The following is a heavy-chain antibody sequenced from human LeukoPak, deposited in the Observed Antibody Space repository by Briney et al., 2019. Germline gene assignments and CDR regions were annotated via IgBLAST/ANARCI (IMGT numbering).Heavy chain of an antibody. CDR2: IIPIFGTA. CDR3: ARNTYGYKFSMDV. V-gene: IGHV1-69*01. J-gene: IGHJ6*03. D-gene: IGHD5-24*01. Sequence: KPGSSVKVSCKASGGTFSSYAISWVRQAPGQGLEWMGGIIPIFGTANYAQKFQGRVTITADESTSTAYMELRSLRSDDTAVYYCARNTYGYKFSMDVWGKGTTVTVSS. CDR1: GGTFSSYA.